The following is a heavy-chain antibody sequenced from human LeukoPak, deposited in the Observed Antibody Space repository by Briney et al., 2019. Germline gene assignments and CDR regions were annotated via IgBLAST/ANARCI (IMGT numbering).Heavy chain of an antibody. Sequence: PGGSLRLSCAASGFTFDDYAMHWVRQAPGKGLEWVSGISWNSGTIGYADSVEGRFTISRDNAKNSLYLQVNSVKAEDMALYYCAKDGGPSGWYLFDYWRQGTLVTVSS. D-gene: IGHD6-19*01. CDR3: AKDGGPSGWYLFDY. CDR2: ISWNSGTI. CDR1: GFTFDDYA. V-gene: IGHV3-9*03. J-gene: IGHJ4*02.